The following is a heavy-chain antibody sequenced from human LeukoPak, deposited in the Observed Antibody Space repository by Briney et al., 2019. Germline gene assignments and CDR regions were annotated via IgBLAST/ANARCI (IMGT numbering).Heavy chain of an antibody. Sequence: SETLSLTCTVSGGSISSGSYYWSWIRQPAGKGLEWIGRIYTSGSTNYNPSLKSRVTISVDTSKNQFSLKLSSVTAADTAVYYCARHCLGFGAARPLEAFDIWGQGTMVTVSS. J-gene: IGHJ3*02. V-gene: IGHV4-61*02. CDR1: GGSISSGSYY. CDR2: IYTSGST. D-gene: IGHD6-6*01. CDR3: ARHCLGFGAARPLEAFDI.